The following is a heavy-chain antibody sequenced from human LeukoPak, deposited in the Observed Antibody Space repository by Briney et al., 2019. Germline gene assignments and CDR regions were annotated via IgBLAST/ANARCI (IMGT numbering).Heavy chain of an antibody. CDR2: INPNSGGT. Sequence: GASVRVSCKASGYTFTGYYMHWVRQAPGQGLEWMGWINPNSGGTNYAQKFQGRVTMTRDTSISTAYMELSRLRSDDTAVYYCARDQNVVVPAAIHFDYWGQGTLVTVSS. D-gene: IGHD2-2*01. V-gene: IGHV1-2*02. CDR3: ARDQNVVVPAAIHFDY. CDR1: GYTFTGYY. J-gene: IGHJ4*02.